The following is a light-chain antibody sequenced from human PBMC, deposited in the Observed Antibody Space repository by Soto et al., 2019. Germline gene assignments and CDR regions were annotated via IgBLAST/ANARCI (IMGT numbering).Light chain of an antibody. CDR1: QSISSW. CDR2: KAS. V-gene: IGKV1-5*03. Sequence: DFQMTQSPSTLAASVGDRVTITCRASQSISSWLAWYQQKPGKAPKLLIYKASSLESGVPSRFSGSGSGTEFTLTISSLQPDDFATYYCQQYNSYPYTFGQGTKVDIK. J-gene: IGKJ2*01. CDR3: QQYNSYPYT.